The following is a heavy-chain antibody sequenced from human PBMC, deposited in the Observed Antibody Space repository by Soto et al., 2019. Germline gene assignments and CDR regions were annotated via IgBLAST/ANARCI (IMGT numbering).Heavy chain of an antibody. Sequence: ASVKVSWKASGYTFTSYAMHWVRQAPGQRLEWMGWINAGNGNTKYSQKFQGRVTITRDTSASTAYMELSSLRSEDTAVYYCAREDIVVVPAAYNWFDPWGQGTLVTVSS. CDR2: INAGNGNT. V-gene: IGHV1-3*01. D-gene: IGHD2-2*01. J-gene: IGHJ5*02. CDR1: GYTFTSYA. CDR3: AREDIVVVPAAYNWFDP.